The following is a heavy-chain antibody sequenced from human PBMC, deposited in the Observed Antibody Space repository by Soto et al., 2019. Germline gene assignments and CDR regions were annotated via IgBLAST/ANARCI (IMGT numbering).Heavy chain of an antibody. J-gene: IGHJ1*01. CDR3: ARSLEAAGIIYFHH. CDR1: GGSISSGDYY. D-gene: IGHD6-13*01. Sequence: PSETLSLTCTVSGGSISSGDYYWSWIRQPPGKGLEWIGYIYNSGSTYYNPSLKSRVTISVDTSKNQFSLKLSSVTAADTAVYYCARSLEAAGIIYFHHWGQGTLVTVSS. CDR2: IYNSGST. V-gene: IGHV4-30-4*01.